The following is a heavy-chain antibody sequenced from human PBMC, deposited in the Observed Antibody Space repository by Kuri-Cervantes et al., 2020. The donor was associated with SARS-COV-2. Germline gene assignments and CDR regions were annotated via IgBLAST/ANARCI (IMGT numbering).Heavy chain of an antibody. J-gene: IGHJ6*03. CDR3: ARQGVSLRLLARGYYYYMDV. CDR1: ETTFPNYD. D-gene: IGHD3-3*01. Sequence: ASVKVSCKAPETTFPNYDINWVRQATGQGLEWMGMVKTNSGNTLYAQIFQDRVTMTRDTSTSTAYMELSSLTSEDTAIYYCARQGVSLRLLARGYYYYMDVWGKGTTVTVSS. CDR2: VKTNSGNT. V-gene: IGHV1-8*01.